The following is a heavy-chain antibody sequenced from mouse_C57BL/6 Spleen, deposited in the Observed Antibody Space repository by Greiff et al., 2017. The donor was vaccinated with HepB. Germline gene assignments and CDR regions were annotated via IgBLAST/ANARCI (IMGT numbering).Heavy chain of an antibody. J-gene: IGHJ2*01. Sequence: QVQLKQSGAELARPGASVKLSCKASGYTFTSYGISWVKQRTGQGLEWIGEIYPRSGNTYYNEKFKGKATLTADKSSSTAYMELRSLTSEDSAVYFCARNDITTVEGGYWGQGTTLTVSS. D-gene: IGHD1-1*01. V-gene: IGHV1-81*01. CDR2: IYPRSGNT. CDR1: GYTFTSYG. CDR3: ARNDITTVEGGY.